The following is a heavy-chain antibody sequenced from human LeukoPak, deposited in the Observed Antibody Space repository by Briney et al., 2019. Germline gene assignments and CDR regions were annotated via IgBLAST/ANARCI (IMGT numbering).Heavy chain of an antibody. CDR2: IRSKAYGGTT. CDR1: GFTFSSYA. J-gene: IGHJ4*02. D-gene: IGHD3-22*01. CDR3: TRGGLTYYYDSSGYSPLEY. V-gene: IGHV3-49*04. Sequence: GGSLRLSCAASGFTFSSYATSWVRQAPGKGLEWVGFIRSKAYGGTTEYAASVKGRFTISRDDSKSIAYLQMNSLKTEDTAVYYCTRGGLTYYYDSSGYSPLEYWGQGTLVTVSS.